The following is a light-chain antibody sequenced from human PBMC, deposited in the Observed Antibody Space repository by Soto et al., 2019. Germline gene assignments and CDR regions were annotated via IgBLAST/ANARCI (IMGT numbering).Light chain of an antibody. CDR1: QTVFHTSYNKDF. J-gene: IGKJ2*01. Sequence: DIVMTQSPDSLSVSLGERATINCKSSQTVFHTSYNKDFLAWYQQKAGQPPKLLFYWASTRESGVPARFSGGGSGTDFSLTISSLQPEDVAVYYCQQYYSSATFGQGTKLEIK. CDR3: QQYYSSAT. CDR2: WAS. V-gene: IGKV4-1*01.